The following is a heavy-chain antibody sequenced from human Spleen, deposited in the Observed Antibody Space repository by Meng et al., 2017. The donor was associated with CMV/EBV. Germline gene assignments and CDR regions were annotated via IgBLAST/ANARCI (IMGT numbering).Heavy chain of an antibody. CDR3: AMRTSFDH. J-gene: IGHJ4*02. Sequence: LRLSCAISGVTFKAYGMSWVRQAPGKGLEWVATIKKDGSAKYYVDSVKGRFTSSRDNSKEALYLQMNSLRGEDTAVYYCAMRTSFDHWGQGTLVTVSS. CDR1: GVTFKAYG. V-gene: IGHV3-7*01. D-gene: IGHD1-1*01. CDR2: IKKDGSAK.